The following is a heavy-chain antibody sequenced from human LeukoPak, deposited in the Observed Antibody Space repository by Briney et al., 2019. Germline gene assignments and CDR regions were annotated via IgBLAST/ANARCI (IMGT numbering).Heavy chain of an antibody. CDR2: IIPIFGTA. CDR3: ARASDPLVPPGV. CDR1: GGTFSSYA. Sequence: SVKVSCKASGGTFSSYAISWVRQAPGQGLGWMGRIIPIFGTANYAQKFQGRVTITTDESTSTAYMELSSLRSEDTAVYYCARASDPLVPPGVWGKGTTVTVSS. D-gene: IGHD1-26*01. V-gene: IGHV1-69*05. J-gene: IGHJ6*04.